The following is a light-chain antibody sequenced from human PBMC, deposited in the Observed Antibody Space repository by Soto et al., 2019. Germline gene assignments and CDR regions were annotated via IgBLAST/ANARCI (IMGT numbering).Light chain of an antibody. CDR3: QQYCTSPYT. CDR2: GAS. Sequence: EMVLTQSPATLSLSPGERATLSCRASQSVSSSYLDWYQHKPGQAPRLLIYGASSRATGIPDRCSGSGSGTDYTRTTSRLEPEDFAVYYCQQYCTSPYTFGQGTKV. CDR1: QSVSSSY. J-gene: IGKJ2*01. V-gene: IGKV3-20*01.